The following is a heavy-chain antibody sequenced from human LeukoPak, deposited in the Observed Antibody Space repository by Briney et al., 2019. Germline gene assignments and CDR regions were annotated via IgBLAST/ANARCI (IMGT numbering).Heavy chain of an antibody. Sequence: GGSLRLSCAASGFTLRSYAMMWVRQAPGKGLEWVSVITGSSDTTVSADSVKGRFTISRDNSKNTLYLQMYSLTVEDTAVYYCARKKTGQGYAMEVWGQGTTVTVSS. CDR2: ITGSSDTT. J-gene: IGHJ6*02. CDR1: GFTLRSYA. D-gene: IGHD1-14*01. V-gene: IGHV3-23*01. CDR3: ARKKTGQGYAMEV.